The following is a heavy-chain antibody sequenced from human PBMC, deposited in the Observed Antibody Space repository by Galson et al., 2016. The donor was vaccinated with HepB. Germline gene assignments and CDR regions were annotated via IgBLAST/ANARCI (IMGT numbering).Heavy chain of an antibody. V-gene: IGHV3-9*01. CDR3: ARTGVSNMSRGLVIPIFDF. Sequence: SLRLSCAASEFTFHYYAMHWVRQAPGRGLEWVSGISWNSGSIGYADSVKGRFTISRDNAKNSLYLQMNSLRAEDTALYYCARTGVSNMSRGLVIPIFDFWGQGTLVAVSS. CDR2: ISWNSGSI. J-gene: IGHJ4*02. CDR1: EFTFHYYA. D-gene: IGHD3-10*01.